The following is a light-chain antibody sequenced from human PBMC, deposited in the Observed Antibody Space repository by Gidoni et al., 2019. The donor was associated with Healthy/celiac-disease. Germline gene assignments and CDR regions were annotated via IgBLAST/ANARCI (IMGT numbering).Light chain of an antibody. CDR3: QQYGSSPYT. CDR1: QSVSSSY. J-gene: IGKJ2*01. V-gene: IGKV3-20*01. CDR2: GAS. Sequence: EIVLTQSPGTLSLSPGERDTLSCRASQSVSSSYLAWYQQKPGQAPRLLIYGASSRATVIPDRFSGSGSGTDFTLTISRLEPEDLAVYYCQQYGSSPYTFGQGTKLEIK.